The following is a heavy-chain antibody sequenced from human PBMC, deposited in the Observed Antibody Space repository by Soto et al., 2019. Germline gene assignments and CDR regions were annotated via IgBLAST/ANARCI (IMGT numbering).Heavy chain of an antibody. CDR3: AKRAVAGTPTSYYYYGMDV. CDR2: IIPIFGTV. J-gene: IGHJ6*02. V-gene: IGHV1-69*12. CDR1: GGTFRTYA. Sequence: QVQLLQSGAEVKKPGSSVRVSCEASGGTFRTYAISWVRQAPGQGLEWMGEIIPIFGTVNYAQKFQGRVTITADESTTTGYRDLRSLRSEDTAVYYCAKRAVAGTPTSYYYYGMDVWGQGTTVTVSS. D-gene: IGHD6-19*01.